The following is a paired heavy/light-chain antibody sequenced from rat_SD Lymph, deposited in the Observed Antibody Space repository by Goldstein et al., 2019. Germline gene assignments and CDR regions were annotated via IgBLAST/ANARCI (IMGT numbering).Heavy chain of an antibody. Sequence: QVTLKESGPGILQPPQTLSLTCSFSGFSLNTYGMGVGWIRQPSGKGLEWLANIWWDDDKYYNPSLKNRLTISKDTSNNQAFLKITNVDTTDTATYYCARTTLGWFAYWGQGTLVTVSS. CDR2: IWWDDDK. CDR3: ARTTLGWFAY. D-gene: IGHD4-6*01. J-gene: IGHJ3*01. CDR1: GFSLNTYGMG. V-gene: IGHV8-20*01.
Light chain of an antibody. CDR3: QQTYTYPRT. CDR2: GTS. CDR1: EGISNS. J-gene: IGKJ1*01. V-gene: IGKV12S11*01. Sequence: DIQMTQSPASLSASLGETVSIECLASEGISNSLAWYQQKPGKSPQLVIYGTSNLQDGVPSRFSGSGSGTQFSLMISGMQPEDEGVYYCQQTYTYPRTFGGGTKLEL.